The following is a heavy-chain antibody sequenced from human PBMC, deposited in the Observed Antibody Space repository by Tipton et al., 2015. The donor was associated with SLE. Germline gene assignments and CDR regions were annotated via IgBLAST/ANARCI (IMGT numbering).Heavy chain of an antibody. D-gene: IGHD2-15*01. CDR2: INSDGSST. Sequence: SLRLSCAASGFTFSSYWMHWVRQAPGKGLVWVSRINSDGSSTSYADSVKGRFTISRDNAKNTLYLQMNSLRAEDTAVYYCVKGYCSGGSCYYFFDYWGQGTLVTVPS. V-gene: IGHV3-74*01. J-gene: IGHJ4*02. CDR1: GFTFSSYW. CDR3: VKGYCSGGSCYYFFDY.